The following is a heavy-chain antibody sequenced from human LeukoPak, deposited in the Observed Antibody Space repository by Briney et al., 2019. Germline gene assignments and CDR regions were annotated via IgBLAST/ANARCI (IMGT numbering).Heavy chain of an antibody. CDR2: MNPYSANT. J-gene: IGHJ2*01. CDR3: ASHTAYYWYFDL. V-gene: IGHV1-8*03. CDR1: GYTFTNYD. D-gene: IGHD2-2*02. Sequence: ASVKVSCKASGYTFTNYDIHWVRQATGQGLEWMGWMNPYSANTGYAQNFQGRITITRNTSISTAYMELSSLRSEDTAVYYCASHTAYYWYFDLWGRGTLVTVSS.